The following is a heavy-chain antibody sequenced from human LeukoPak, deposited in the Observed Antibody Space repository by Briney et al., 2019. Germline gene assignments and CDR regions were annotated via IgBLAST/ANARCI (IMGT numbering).Heavy chain of an antibody. J-gene: IGHJ6*02. D-gene: IGHD2-15*01. CDR3: AREDCSVGSCPTYYYYGMDV. CDR1: GGSISSYY. V-gene: IGHV4-59*12. Sequence: SETLSLTCTVSGGSISSYYWSWIRQPPGKGLEWIGYIYYSGSTNYNPSLKSRVTISVDTSKNQFSLKLSSVTAADTAVYYCAREDCSVGSCPTYYYYGMDVWGQGTTVTVSS. CDR2: IYYSGST.